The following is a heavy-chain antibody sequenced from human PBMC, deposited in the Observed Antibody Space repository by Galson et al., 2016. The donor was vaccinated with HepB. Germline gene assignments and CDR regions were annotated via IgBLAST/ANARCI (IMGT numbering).Heavy chain of an antibody. V-gene: IGHV3-53*01. CDR1: GFTVSSNY. J-gene: IGHJ6*02. CDR2: IYSGGST. D-gene: IGHD6-13*01. Sequence: SLRLSCAASGFTVSSNYMSWVRQAPGKGLEWVSVIYSGGSTYYADSVKGRFTISRDTSKKPPYLQMNSLRAEDTAVYYCATTKTGYSSSFSTPPMGYYYYGMDVWGQGTTVTVSS. CDR3: ATTKTGYSSSFSTPPMGYYYYGMDV.